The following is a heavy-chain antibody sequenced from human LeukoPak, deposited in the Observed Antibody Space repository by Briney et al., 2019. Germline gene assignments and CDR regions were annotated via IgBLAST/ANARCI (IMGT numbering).Heavy chain of an antibody. Sequence: GGSLRLSCAASGFSFSTNWMAWVRQAPGKRLEWVGNIRGDGSAKFYGGSVKGRFTISRDNSQNTLYLQMDSLRPEDTAVYYCASSHDSSGNDWGQGTLVTVSS. D-gene: IGHD3-22*01. J-gene: IGHJ4*02. CDR2: IRGDGSAK. V-gene: IGHV3-7*01. CDR1: GFSFSTNW. CDR3: ASSHDSSGND.